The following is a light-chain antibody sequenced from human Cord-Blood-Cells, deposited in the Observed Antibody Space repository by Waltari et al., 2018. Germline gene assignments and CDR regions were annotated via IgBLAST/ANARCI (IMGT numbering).Light chain of an antibody. CDR2: DAS. J-gene: IGKJ5*01. V-gene: IGKV1-33*01. CDR1: QDISNY. CDR3: QQYDNLPTIT. Sequence: DMYKTDSPHSVSASVGPGVTITCQTNQDISNYLNWYQQKPGKAPKLMISDASNLETGVPSRFSGSGSGTDFTFTISSLQPEDIATYYCQQYDNLPTITFGQGTRLEIK.